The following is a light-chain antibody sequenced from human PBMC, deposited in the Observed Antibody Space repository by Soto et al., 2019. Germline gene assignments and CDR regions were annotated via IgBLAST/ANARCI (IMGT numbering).Light chain of an antibody. CDR2: AAS. J-gene: IGKJ4*01. CDR1: QSITNR. CDR3: QQLKTYPLT. Sequence: DIQMTQSPSTLSASVGDRVTITCRASQSITNRLAWYQQKPGKAPTVLIYAASTLQSGVPSRFSGSGSGTDFTLTISSLQPEDFATYYCQQLKTYPLTFGGGTKVDI. V-gene: IGKV1-5*01.